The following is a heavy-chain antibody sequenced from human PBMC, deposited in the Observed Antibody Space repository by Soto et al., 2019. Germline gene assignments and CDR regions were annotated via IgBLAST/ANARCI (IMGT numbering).Heavy chain of an antibody. CDR1: GDTFSSYA. Sequence: QVQLVQSGAEVKKPGSSVKVSCKASGDTFSSYALSWVRQAPGQGLEWMGGIIPIFGTANYAQKFQGRVTITADESTSTAYMELSSLRSEDTAVFYCARGGYYYDTSGYPFAYWGQGTLVTVSS. CDR3: ARGGYYYDTSGYPFAY. D-gene: IGHD3-22*01. J-gene: IGHJ4*02. CDR2: IIPIFGTA. V-gene: IGHV1-69*01.